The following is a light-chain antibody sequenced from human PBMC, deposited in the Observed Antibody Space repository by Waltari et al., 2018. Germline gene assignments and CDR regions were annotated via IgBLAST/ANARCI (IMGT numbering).Light chain of an antibody. CDR3: AAWDNSLTSVL. Sequence: QSVLTQPPSASGAPGQSVTITCSGNSSNIGRKYVHWYQQLPGTAPKVLIYYSNQRPSGVPDRFSGSKSGTSASLAITGLRSEDEADYYCAAWDNSLTSVLFGGGTRLTVL. V-gene: IGLV1-47*02. CDR1: SSNIGRKY. J-gene: IGLJ2*01. CDR2: YSN.